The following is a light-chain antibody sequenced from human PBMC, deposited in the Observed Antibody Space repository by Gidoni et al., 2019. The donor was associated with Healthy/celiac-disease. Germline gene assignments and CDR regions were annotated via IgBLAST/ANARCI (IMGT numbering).Light chain of an antibody. Sequence: SYELTQPPSGSVSPGQTASITCSGDKLGDKYACWYQQKPGQSPGLVIYQDSKRPSGIPERFSGSNSGNTATLTISGTQAMDEADYYGQAWDSSTVVFGGGTKLTVL. CDR1: KLGDKY. CDR2: QDS. V-gene: IGLV3-1*01. J-gene: IGLJ2*01. CDR3: QAWDSSTVV.